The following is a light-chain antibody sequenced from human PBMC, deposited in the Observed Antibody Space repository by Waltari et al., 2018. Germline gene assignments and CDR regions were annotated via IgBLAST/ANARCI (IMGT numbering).Light chain of an antibody. CDR3: QTWDDTTV. CDR2: HDT. Sequence: SYELTQPPSVSVSPGQTATIYCSATKLEDKYVSWYPQKTGQPPVLVMYHDTTRPSGIPDRFSGSNSGNTATLIVRETQALDEAVYYCQTWDDTTVFGGGTTVSVL. J-gene: IGLJ1*01. V-gene: IGLV3-1*01. CDR1: KLEDKY.